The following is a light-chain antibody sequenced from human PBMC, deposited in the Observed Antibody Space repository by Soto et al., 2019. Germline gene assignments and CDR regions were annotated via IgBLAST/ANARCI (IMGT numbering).Light chain of an antibody. CDR2: DAS. CDR3: QRRNNWPGT. CDR1: QTVSNY. V-gene: IGKV3-11*01. Sequence: IVLTQSPATLSLSPGERATLSCRASQTVSNYLACYDQKPCQTPRLIIYDASNRATDVPARLSGRGSGTDFTTTISSLAPEDFAVDYCQRRNNWPGTFGQGTKVDIK. J-gene: IGKJ1*01.